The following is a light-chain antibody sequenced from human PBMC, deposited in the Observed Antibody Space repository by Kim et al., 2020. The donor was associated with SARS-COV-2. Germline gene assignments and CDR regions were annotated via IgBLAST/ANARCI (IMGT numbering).Light chain of an antibody. CDR3: GTWDSSLYIVI. CDR2: DND. Sequence: QSVLTQPPSVSAAPGQKVTISCSGSSSNIGKNYVSWYQQLPGTAPKLLIYDNDKRPSGIPDRFSGSKSGTTATLGITGLQTGDEADYYCGTWDSSLYIVIFGGGTKVTVL. CDR1: SSNIGKNY. V-gene: IGLV1-51*01. J-gene: IGLJ2*01.